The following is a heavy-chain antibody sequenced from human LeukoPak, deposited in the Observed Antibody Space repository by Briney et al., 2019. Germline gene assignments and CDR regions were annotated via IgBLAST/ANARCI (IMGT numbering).Heavy chain of an antibody. Sequence: GGSLRLSCAASGFNFDAYAMHWVRQAPGKGLQWISLISADGGSTYYADSVKGRFTITRDNSRNSLYLQMNSLTTEDTAFYYCAKDKAGTIVWYGRWAIGLFDYWGQGTLLTVSS. J-gene: IGHJ4*02. D-gene: IGHD6-13*01. V-gene: IGHV3-43*02. CDR1: GFNFDAYA. CDR2: ISADGGST. CDR3: AKDKAGTIVWYGRWAIGLFDY.